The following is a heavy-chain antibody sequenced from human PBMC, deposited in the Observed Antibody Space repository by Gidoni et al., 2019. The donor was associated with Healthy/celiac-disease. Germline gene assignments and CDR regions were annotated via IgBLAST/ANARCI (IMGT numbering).Heavy chain of an antibody. CDR1: GFPLSTSGVG. CDR3: AHRDSSGGEGDYFDY. J-gene: IGHJ4*02. D-gene: IGHD6-19*01. CDR2: IYWNDDK. V-gene: IGHV2-5*01. Sequence: QITLKESGPTLVKPTQTLTLTCTFSGFPLSTSGVGVGWIRQPPGKALEWLALIYWNDDKRYSPSLKSRLTITKDTSKNQVVLTMTNMDPVDTATYYCAHRDSSGGEGDYFDYWGQGTLVTVSS.